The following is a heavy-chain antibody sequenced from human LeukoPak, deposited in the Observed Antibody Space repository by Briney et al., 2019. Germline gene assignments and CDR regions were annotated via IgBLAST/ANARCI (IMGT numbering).Heavy chain of an antibody. J-gene: IGHJ4*02. CDR3: TKGPQVGSGYHPDY. CDR1: GFTLSDYA. D-gene: IGHD3-22*01. Sequence: GGSLRLSCAASGFTLSDYAMSWVPQAPGKGLEWGSGISGSGGTIYYADSVKGRFTISRDNSKNTMYLQMNSLRDDDTALYYCTKGPQVGSGYHPDYWGQGTLVTVSS. CDR2: ISGSGGTI. V-gene: IGHV3-23*01.